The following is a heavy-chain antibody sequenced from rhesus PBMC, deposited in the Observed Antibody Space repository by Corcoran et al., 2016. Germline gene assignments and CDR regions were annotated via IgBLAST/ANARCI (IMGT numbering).Heavy chain of an antibody. D-gene: IGHD1-44*02. CDR3: TSKTFVGARFDS. CDR1: GYTFTSSY. Sequence: QVQLIQSLSEVKQPGASVNRSCKASGYTFTSSYMHWVRQAPDQGLEWRGLISTYNGNKGYAQNCQGRVTITTDTSTSTGSMELSSLRPADTAVYYCTSKTFVGARFDSWGQGLLVIVSA. J-gene: IGHJ4*01. V-gene: IGHV1-180*01. CDR2: ISTYNGNK.